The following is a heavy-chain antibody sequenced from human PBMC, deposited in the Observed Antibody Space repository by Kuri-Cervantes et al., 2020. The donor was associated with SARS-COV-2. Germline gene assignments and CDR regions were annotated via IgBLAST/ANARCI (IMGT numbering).Heavy chain of an antibody. Sequence: GESLKISCAVSGLTVFSHAWINWVRQPPGKGPEWVGRIIRGGTTDYAAPVKDRFIISRDDSKNTFYLQMNSLKTEDTAVYYCAKDWDSRGYYLFDHWGQGTLVTVSS. J-gene: IGHJ4*02. D-gene: IGHD3-22*01. CDR3: AKDWDSRGYYLFDH. CDR2: IIRGGTT. CDR1: GLTVFSHAW. V-gene: IGHV3-15*07.